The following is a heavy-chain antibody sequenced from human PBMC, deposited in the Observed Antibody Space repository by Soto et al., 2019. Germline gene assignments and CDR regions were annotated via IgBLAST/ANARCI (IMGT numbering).Heavy chain of an antibody. CDR2: INSDGSST. J-gene: IGHJ4*02. V-gene: IGHV3-74*01. CDR1: GFTFSNNW. Sequence: GGSLRLSCAASGFTFSNNWMHWVRQAPGKGPVWVSRINSDGSSTYYADSAKGRFTISRDNAKNTLYLQMNSLRAEDTAVYYCARDFGYWGQGTLVTVSS. D-gene: IGHD3-10*01. CDR3: ARDFGY.